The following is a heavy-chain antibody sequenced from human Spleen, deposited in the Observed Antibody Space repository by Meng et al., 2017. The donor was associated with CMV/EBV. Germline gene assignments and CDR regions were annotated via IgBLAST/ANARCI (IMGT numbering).Heavy chain of an antibody. D-gene: IGHD6-13*01. J-gene: IGHJ4*02. V-gene: IGHV3-21*01. Sequence: GGSLRLSCAASGFTVNSNYLSWVRQSPGKGLEWVSSISSSSSYIYYADSVKGRFTISRDNAKNSLYLQMNSLRAEDTAVYYCARAREAAADPYYFDYWGQGTLVTVSS. CDR1: GFTVNSNY. CDR3: ARAREAAADPYYFDY. CDR2: ISSSSSYI.